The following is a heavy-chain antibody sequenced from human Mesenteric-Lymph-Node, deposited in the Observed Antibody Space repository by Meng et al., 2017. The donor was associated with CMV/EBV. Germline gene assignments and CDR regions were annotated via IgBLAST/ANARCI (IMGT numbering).Heavy chain of an antibody. CDR1: GFTFSTYA. J-gene: IGHJ6*02. D-gene: IGHD5-24*01. V-gene: IGHV1-69*10. CDR2: IIPILGIA. CDR3: ASRGGWHYYYYYGMDV. Sequence: TCAASGFTFSTYAMSWVRQAPGKGLEWMGGIIPILGIANYAQKFQGRVTITADKSTSTAYMELSSLRSEDTAVYYCASRGGWHYYYYYGMDVWGQGTTVTVSS.